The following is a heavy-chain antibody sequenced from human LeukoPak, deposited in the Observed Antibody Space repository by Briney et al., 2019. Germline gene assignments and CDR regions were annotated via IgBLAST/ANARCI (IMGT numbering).Heavy chain of an antibody. CDR2: IDWDDDK. V-gene: IGHV2-70*04. CDR1: GFSLSTSGMR. D-gene: IGHD2-21*02. J-gene: IGHJ4*02. CDR3: ARSYCSGDCSPYYFDY. Sequence: SGPTLLNPTQTHTLTCTFSGFSLSTSGMRVSWIRQPPGKALEWLARIDWDDDKFYSTSLKTRLTISKDTSKNQVVLTMTNMDPVGTATYYCARSYCSGDCSPYYFDYWGQGTLVTVSS.